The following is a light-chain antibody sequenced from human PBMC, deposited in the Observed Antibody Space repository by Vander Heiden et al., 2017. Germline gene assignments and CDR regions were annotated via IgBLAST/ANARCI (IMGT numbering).Light chain of an antibody. J-gene: IGKJ4*01. V-gene: IGKV3-11*01. CDR3: QQRSSWAIT. Sequence: ILLSQSPGTLSLSPGERATLSCRASQNISSYLGWYQQKPGQSPRLLIFDAFNRATGIPGRFSGSGSGTDFTFTISSLEPEDFAVYYCQQRSSWAITFGGGTKLEIK. CDR2: DAF. CDR1: QNISSY.